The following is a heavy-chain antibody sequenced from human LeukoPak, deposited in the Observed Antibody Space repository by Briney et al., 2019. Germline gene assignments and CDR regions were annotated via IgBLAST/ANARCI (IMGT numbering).Heavy chain of an antibody. D-gene: IGHD1-26*01. Sequence: SETLSPTCTVSGGSISSYYWSWIRQPPGKGLEWIGYIYYSGSTNYNPSLKSRVTISVDTSKNHFSLKLSSVTAADTAVYYCARYSGSYPHDAFDIWGQGTMVTVSS. CDR1: GGSISSYY. CDR3: ARYSGSYPHDAFDI. V-gene: IGHV4-59*01. J-gene: IGHJ3*02. CDR2: IYYSGST.